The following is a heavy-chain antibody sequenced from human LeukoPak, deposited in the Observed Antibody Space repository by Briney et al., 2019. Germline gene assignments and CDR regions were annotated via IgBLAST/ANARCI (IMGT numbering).Heavy chain of an antibody. CDR3: ARDGPYCGGDCYSYAFDI. V-gene: IGHV3-48*04. D-gene: IGHD2-21*02. Sequence: GGSLRLSCAASGFTYSSYSMNLVRQAAGKGLEWVSNISSSSSTIYYADSVKGRFTISRDNAKNSLYLQMNSLRAEDTAVYYCARDGPYCGGDCYSYAFDIWGQGTMVTVSS. CDR1: GFTYSSYS. J-gene: IGHJ3*02. CDR2: ISSSSSTI.